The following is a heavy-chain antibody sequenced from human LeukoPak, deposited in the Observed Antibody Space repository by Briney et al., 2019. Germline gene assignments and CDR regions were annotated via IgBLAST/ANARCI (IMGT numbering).Heavy chain of an antibody. D-gene: IGHD1-26*01. CDR3: ARNSGLFDY. J-gene: IGHJ4*02. V-gene: IGHV4-59*01. Sequence: SETLSLTCTASGGSISTYYWSWIRQPPGKGLEWIGYICYSGITNYNPSLKSRVTISVDTSKNQFSLKLSSVTAADTAVYYCARNSGLFDYWGQGTLVTVSS. CDR2: ICYSGIT. CDR1: GGSISTYY.